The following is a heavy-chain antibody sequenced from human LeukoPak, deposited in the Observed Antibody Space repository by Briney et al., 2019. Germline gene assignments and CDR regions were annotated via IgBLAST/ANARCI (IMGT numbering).Heavy chain of an antibody. V-gene: IGHV3-23*01. CDR1: GFTFTTYA. J-gene: IGHJ3*02. D-gene: IGHD1-26*01. CDR2: ITDSGGST. CDR3: ARVGGSNAFDI. Sequence: GWSLRLSCAASGFTFTTYAMSWVRQAPGKGLEWVSGITDSGGSTFYADAVKGRFTISRDNAKNTLSLQMNSLRAEDTAVYYCARVGGSNAFDIWGQGTMVIVSS.